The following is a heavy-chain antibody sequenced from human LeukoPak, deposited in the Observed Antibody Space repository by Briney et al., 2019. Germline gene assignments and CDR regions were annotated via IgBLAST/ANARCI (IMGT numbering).Heavy chain of an antibody. V-gene: IGHV1-2*02. CDR3: ARDSLSDDSSGYYDF. J-gene: IGHJ4*02. CDR2: INPKTLGT. CDR1: GYSFTSYY. Sequence: GESLKISCKGSGYSFTSYYIHWVRQAPGHGLEWMGWINPKTLGTNYAQKFRGRVTMTRDTSITTVYMELSSLRSDDTAVYYCARDSLSDDSSGYYDFWGQGTLVTVST. D-gene: IGHD3-22*01.